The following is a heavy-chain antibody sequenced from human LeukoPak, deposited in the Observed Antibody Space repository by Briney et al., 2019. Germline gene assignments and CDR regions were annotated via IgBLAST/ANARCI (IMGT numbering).Heavy chain of an antibody. D-gene: IGHD3-22*01. CDR2: INSDGSST. Sequence: PGGSLRLSCAAPGFTFSSYWMHWVRQAPGKGLVWVSRINSDGSSTSYADSVKGRFTISRDNAKNTLYLQMNSLRAEDTAVYYCARGGGYYDSSGYYDYWGQGTLVTVSS. CDR1: GFTFSSYW. CDR3: ARGGGYYDSSGYYDY. J-gene: IGHJ4*02. V-gene: IGHV3-74*01.